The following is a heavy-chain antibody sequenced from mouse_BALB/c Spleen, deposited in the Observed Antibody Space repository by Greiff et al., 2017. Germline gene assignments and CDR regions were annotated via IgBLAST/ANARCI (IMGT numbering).Heavy chain of an antibody. CDR3: ARGDYGYVGFAY. J-gene: IGHJ3*01. CDR1: GFSFSSYA. CDR2: ISSGGST. D-gene: IGHD1-2*01. Sequence: EVQLVESGGGLVKPGGSLKLSCAASGFSFSSYAMSWVRQTPEKRLEWVASISSGGSTYYSDSVKGRVTISRDKARNILYLQMSSLRSEDTAMYYCARGDYGYVGFAYWGQGTLVTVSA. V-gene: IGHV5-6-5*01.